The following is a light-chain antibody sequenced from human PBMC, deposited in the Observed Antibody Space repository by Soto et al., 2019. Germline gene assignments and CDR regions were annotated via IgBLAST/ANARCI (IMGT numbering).Light chain of an antibody. J-gene: IGLJ1*01. CDR1: SSDVGGYDY. Sequence: QSVLTQPASVSGSPGQSITISCTGTSSDVGGYDYVSWYQQHPGKAPKFMIYEVTNRPSGVSHRFSGSKSGKTASLTISGLQAEDEADYYCSSYTTTSTYVVGTGTKVTVL. CDR3: SSYTTTSTYV. V-gene: IGLV2-14*01. CDR2: EVT.